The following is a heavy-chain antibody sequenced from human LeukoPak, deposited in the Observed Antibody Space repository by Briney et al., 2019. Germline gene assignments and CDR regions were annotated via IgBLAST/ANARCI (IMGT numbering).Heavy chain of an antibody. CDR3: ARDHGSGWYSLDY. CDR2: IYYSGST. Sequence: PSETLSLTCTVSGGSISSYYWSWIRQPPGKGLEWIGYIYYSGSTNYNPSLKSRVTISVDTSKDQFSLKLSSVTAAGTAVYYCARDHGSGWYSLDYWGQGTLVTVSS. D-gene: IGHD6-19*01. J-gene: IGHJ4*02. CDR1: GGSISSYY. V-gene: IGHV4-59*01.